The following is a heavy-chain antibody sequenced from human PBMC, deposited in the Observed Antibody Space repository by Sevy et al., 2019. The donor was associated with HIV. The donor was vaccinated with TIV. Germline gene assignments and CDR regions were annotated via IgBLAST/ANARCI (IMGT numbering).Heavy chain of an antibody. CDR1: GGSISSYY. Sequence: SETLSLTCTVSGGSISSYYWSWIRQPPGKGLEWVGYIYSSGSTNYNPSLKRRVTISVDTSKNQISLKLSSVTAADTAVYYCARVGLARYFFDSWGQGNLVTVSS. CDR2: IYSSGST. V-gene: IGHV4-59*13. CDR3: ARVGLARYFFDS. J-gene: IGHJ4*02.